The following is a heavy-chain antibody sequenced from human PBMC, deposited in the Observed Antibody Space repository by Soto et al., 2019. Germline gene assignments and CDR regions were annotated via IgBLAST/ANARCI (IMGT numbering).Heavy chain of an antibody. J-gene: IGHJ4*02. Sequence: GGSLRLSCAASGFTFSNYVMSWVRQAPGKGLEWVSSISGSGGTTYYPDSVKGRFAISRDNSKNTLYLHMSSLRAEDTAVYYCAKKMTSFDPYFDYWGQGTLVTVSS. CDR2: ISGSGGTT. D-gene: IGHD3-3*02. CDR1: GFTFSNYV. CDR3: AKKMTSFDPYFDY. V-gene: IGHV3-23*01.